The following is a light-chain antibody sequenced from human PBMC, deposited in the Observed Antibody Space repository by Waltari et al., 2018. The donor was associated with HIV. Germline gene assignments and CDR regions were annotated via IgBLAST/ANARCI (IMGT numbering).Light chain of an antibody. V-gene: IGLV1-51*01. CDR3: GTWDSSLSAGGV. CDR1: RSNIGNNS. CDR2: DNN. Sequence: QSVLTQPPSVSAAPGQKVTIPCSGSRSNIGNNSVSWYQQLPGTAPKPLIYDNNKRPSGIPDRFSGSKSGTSATLGITGLQTGDEADYYCGTWDSSLSAGGVFGGGTKLTVL. J-gene: IGLJ2*01.